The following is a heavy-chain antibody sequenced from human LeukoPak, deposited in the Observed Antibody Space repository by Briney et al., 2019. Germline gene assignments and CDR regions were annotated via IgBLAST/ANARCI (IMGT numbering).Heavy chain of an antibody. D-gene: IGHD2-15*01. J-gene: IGHJ4*02. V-gene: IGHV1-2*02. CDR2: INPNSGGT. CDR3: ARHLRYCSGGSCYFFGIDY. Sequence: ASVTVSCKASGYTFTGYYMHWVRQAPGQGLEWMGWINPNSGGTNYAQKFQGRVTMTRDTSISTAYMELSRLRSDDTAVYYCARHLRYCSGGSCYFFGIDYWGQGTLVTVSS. CDR1: GYTFTGYY.